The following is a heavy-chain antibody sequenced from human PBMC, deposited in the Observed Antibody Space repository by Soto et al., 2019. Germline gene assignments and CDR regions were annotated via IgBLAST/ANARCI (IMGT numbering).Heavy chain of an antibody. CDR3: ARDSGYASQFDY. V-gene: IGHV4-30-4*01. Sequence: QVQLRESGPGLVRPSQTLSLTCTVSGGSIGTNDYYWSWIRQPPGKGLEWIGYIYYSGSANYNPYLKSRATISVDTSKDQFSLKLSSVTAADTAVYFCARDSGYASQFDYWGQGALVTVSS. CDR1: GGSIGTNDYY. CDR2: IYYSGSA. J-gene: IGHJ4*02. D-gene: IGHD5-12*01.